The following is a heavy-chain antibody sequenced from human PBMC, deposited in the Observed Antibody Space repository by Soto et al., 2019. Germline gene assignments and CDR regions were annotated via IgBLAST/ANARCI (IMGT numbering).Heavy chain of an antibody. D-gene: IGHD7-27*01. Sequence: SETLSLTCTVSGGSVSNFYWNWIRQPAGKRLEWIGRIYTSGSTNYNPSFESRVAISVDTSKSQFSLNVTSVTAADTAVYFCARGRYCLTGRCFPNWFESWGQGALVTVSS. CDR1: GGSVSNFY. V-gene: IGHV4-4*07. J-gene: IGHJ5*01. CDR2: IYTSGST. CDR3: ARGRYCLTGRCFPNWFES.